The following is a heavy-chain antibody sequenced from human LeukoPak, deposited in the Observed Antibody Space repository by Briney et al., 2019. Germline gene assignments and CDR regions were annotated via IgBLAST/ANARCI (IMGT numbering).Heavy chain of an antibody. CDR3: ARETNDFWSGYFFDY. D-gene: IGHD3-3*01. CDR2: ISSSSSTI. CDR1: GFTFSSYS. Sequence: PGGSLRLSCAACGFTFSSYSMNWVRQAPGKGLEWVSYISSSSSTIYYADSVKGRFTISRDNSKNTLYLQMNSLRAEDTAVYYCARETNDFWSGYFFDYWGQGTLVTVSS. V-gene: IGHV3-48*01. J-gene: IGHJ4*02.